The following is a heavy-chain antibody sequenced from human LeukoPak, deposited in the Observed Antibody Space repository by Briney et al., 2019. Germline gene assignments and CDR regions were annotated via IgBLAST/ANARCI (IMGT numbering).Heavy chain of an antibody. CDR2: IYHSGST. V-gene: IGHV4-4*02. J-gene: IGHJ3*02. D-gene: IGHD3-22*01. CDR3: ATLRGDYYDSRAYDM. Sequence: SGTLSLTCAVSGGSISSSNWWSWVRQPPGKGLEWIGEIYHSGSTNYNPSLKSRVIISIETSKNQFSLRLSSVTAADTAVYYCATLRGDYYDSRAYDMWGQGTMVTVSS. CDR1: GGSISSSNW.